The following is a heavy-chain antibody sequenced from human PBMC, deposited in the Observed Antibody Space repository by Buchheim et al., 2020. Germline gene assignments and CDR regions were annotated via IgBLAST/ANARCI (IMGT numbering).Heavy chain of an antibody. CDR2: ISGSGGST. J-gene: IGHJ6*02. CDR1: GFTFSSYA. CDR3: ASGYCSSTSCRPYYYGMDV. D-gene: IGHD2-2*01. V-gene: IGHV3-23*04. Sequence: EVQLVESGGGLVQPGGSLRLSCAASGFTFSSYAMSWVRQAPGKGLEWVSAISGSGGSTYYADSVKGRFTISRDNSKNTLYLQMNSLRAEDTAVYYCASGYCSSTSCRPYYYGMDVWGQGTT.